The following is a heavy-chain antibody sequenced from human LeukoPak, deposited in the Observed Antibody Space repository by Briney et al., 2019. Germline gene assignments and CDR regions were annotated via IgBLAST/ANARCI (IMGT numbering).Heavy chain of an antibody. CDR3: ATTYCYGSGSSVEFDP. CDR1: GGSISSYY. J-gene: IGHJ5*02. CDR2: IYYSGST. D-gene: IGHD3-10*01. Sequence: PSETLSLTCTVSGGSISSYYWSWIRQPPGKGLEWIGYIYYSGSTNYNPSLKSRVTISVDTSKNQFSLKLSSVTAADTAVYYCATTYCYGSGSSVEFDPWGQGTLVTVSS. V-gene: IGHV4-59*08.